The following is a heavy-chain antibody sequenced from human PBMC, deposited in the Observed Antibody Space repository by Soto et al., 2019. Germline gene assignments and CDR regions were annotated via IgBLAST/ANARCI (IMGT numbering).Heavy chain of an antibody. V-gene: IGHV1-18*04. J-gene: IGHJ5*02. CDR2: ISTHNDYI. D-gene: IGHD3-3*01. CDR3: ARVPAPGDFWSGYQTNWFDP. CDR1: GYTFTIYG. Sequence: GASVKVSCKASGYTFTIYGITWVRQAPGQGLEWMGWISTHNDYINYAQKFQGRVTMTAETSTSKADMELRSLTSDDTAVYYCARVPAPGDFWSGYQTNWFDPWGQGTLVTVSS.